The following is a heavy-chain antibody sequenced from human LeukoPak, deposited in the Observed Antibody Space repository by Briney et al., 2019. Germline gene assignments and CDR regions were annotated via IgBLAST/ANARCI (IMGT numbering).Heavy chain of an antibody. Sequence: SETLSLTCAVYGGSFSGYCWSWIRQPPGKGLEWIGEINHSGSTNYNPSLKSRVTISVDTSKNQFSLKLSSVTAADTAVYYCARVIIAARPHWFDPWGQGTLVTVSS. CDR2: INHSGST. D-gene: IGHD6-6*01. CDR1: GGSFSGYC. V-gene: IGHV4-34*01. CDR3: ARVIIAARPHWFDP. J-gene: IGHJ5*02.